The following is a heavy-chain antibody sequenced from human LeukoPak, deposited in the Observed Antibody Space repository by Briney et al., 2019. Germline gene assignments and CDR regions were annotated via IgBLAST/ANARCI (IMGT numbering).Heavy chain of an antibody. D-gene: IGHD6-19*01. J-gene: IGHJ4*02. V-gene: IGHV5-51*01. CDR1: GYSFIDYW. CDR3: ARRGSGWYVDY. Sequence: GESLKISCKGSGYSFIDYWIGWVRQMPGKGLEWMGIIYPGDSDTTYSPSFQGQVTISVDKSISTAYLQWSGLKASDTAMYFCARRGSGWYVDYWGQGTLVTVSS. CDR2: IYPGDSDT.